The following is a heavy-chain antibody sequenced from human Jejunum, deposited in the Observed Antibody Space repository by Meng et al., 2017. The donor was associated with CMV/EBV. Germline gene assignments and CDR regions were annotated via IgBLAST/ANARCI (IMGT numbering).Heavy chain of an antibody. Sequence: QVQLVQSGSYLKQPGASVKVSCRPSGYTFTSYAINWVRQAPGQGPDWMGWIDPNTGNPTYDQGFTGRFVFSLDTSVSTAYLQINSLRADDTAVYYCARDSPLDGYSLLDYWGQGTLVTVSS. J-gene: IGHJ4*02. D-gene: IGHD5-24*01. CDR1: GYTFTSYA. V-gene: IGHV7-4-1*02. CDR2: IDPNTGNP. CDR3: ARDSPLDGYSLLDY.